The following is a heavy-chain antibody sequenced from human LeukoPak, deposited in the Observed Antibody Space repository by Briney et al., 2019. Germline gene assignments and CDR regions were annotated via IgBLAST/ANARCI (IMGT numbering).Heavy chain of an antibody. V-gene: IGHV3-43*02. CDR1: GFTFDDYA. J-gene: IGHJ6*03. CDR2: ISGDGGST. Sequence: PGGSLRLSCAASGFTFDDYAMHWVRQAPGKGLEWVSLISGDGGSTYYADSVKGRFTVSRDNSKNSLYLHMSSLRTEDTALFYCAKDTIPYGRSHYYMDVWGKGTTVTVSS. CDR3: AKDTIPYGRSHYYMDV. D-gene: IGHD3-10*01.